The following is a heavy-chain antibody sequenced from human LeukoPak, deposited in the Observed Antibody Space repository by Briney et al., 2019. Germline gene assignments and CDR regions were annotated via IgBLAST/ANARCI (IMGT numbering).Heavy chain of an antibody. CDR1: GGSISSGDYY. CDR3: ARHGSYSLAF. V-gene: IGHV4-30-4*01. J-gene: IGHJ4*02. D-gene: IGHD1-26*01. Sequence: SETLSLTCTVSGGSISSGDYYWSWIRQPPGKGLEWIGQIYYIGSTNYNPSLESRVIMSLDKSTNQLSLRFNSVTAADTAVYYCARHGSYSLAFWGQGALVTVSS. CDR2: IYYIGST.